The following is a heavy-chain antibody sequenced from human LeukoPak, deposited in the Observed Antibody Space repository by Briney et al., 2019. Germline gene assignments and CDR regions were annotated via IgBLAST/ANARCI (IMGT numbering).Heavy chain of an antibody. Sequence: SETLSLTCAVYGGSFSGYYWSWIRQPPGKGLEWIGEINHSGSTNYNPSLKSRVTISVDTSKNQFSPKLSSVTAADTAVYYCARGRRLYGDHAWFDPWGQGTLVTVSS. D-gene: IGHD4-17*01. V-gene: IGHV4-34*01. CDR1: GGSFSGYY. J-gene: IGHJ5*02. CDR2: INHSGST. CDR3: ARGRRLYGDHAWFDP.